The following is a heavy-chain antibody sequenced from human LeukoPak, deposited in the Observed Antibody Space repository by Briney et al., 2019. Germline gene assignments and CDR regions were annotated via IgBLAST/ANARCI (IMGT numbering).Heavy chain of an antibody. CDR2: IYYSGST. D-gene: IGHD3-10*01. CDR1: GGSISSYH. CDR3: ARLSNYYGSGSYYSPGYYFDY. Sequence: SETLSLTCTVSGGSISSYHWSWIRQPPGKGLECIGYIYYSGSTHYNPSLKSRVTISVDTSKNQFSLKLSSVTAADTAVYYCARLSNYYGSGSYYSPGYYFDYWGQGTLVTVSS. J-gene: IGHJ4*02. V-gene: IGHV4-59*08.